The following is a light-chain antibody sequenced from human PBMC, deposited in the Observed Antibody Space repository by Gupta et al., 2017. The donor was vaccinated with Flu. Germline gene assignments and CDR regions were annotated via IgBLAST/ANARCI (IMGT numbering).Light chain of an antibody. CDR2: EGS. Sequence: QSALTQPASVSGSPGQSFTISCTGTSRDVGSYNLVSWYQQHPGKAPKLMIYEGSKRPSGVSNRFSGSKSGNTASLTISGLQADDEADYYCCSYAGSSTYYVFGTGTKVTVL. V-gene: IGLV2-23*01. J-gene: IGLJ1*01. CDR1: SRDVGSYNL. CDR3: CSYAGSSTYYV.